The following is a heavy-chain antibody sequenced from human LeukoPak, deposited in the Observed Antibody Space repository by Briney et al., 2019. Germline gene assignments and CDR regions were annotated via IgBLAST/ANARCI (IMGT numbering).Heavy chain of an antibody. CDR2: INPNSGDT. J-gene: IGHJ4*02. CDR3: ARSSGWKYNIDY. CDR1: GYTFTGYY. D-gene: IGHD6-19*01. V-gene: IGHV1-2*02. Sequence: ASVKVSCKASGYTFTGYYMHWVRQAPGQGLEWMGWINPNSGDTNYAQKFQGRVTMTRDTSISTAYMELSRLRSDDTAMYYCARSSGWKYNIDYWGQGTLVTVSS.